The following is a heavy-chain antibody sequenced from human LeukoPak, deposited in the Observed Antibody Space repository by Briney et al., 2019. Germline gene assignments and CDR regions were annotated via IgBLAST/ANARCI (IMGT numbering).Heavy chain of an antibody. J-gene: IGHJ4*02. CDR3: ARGDYGGSDY. CDR1: GGSISSYY. D-gene: IGHD4-23*01. CDR2: IYYSGST. Sequence: PSETLSLTCTVSGGSISSYYWSWIRQPPGKGLEWIGYIYYSGSTNYNLSLKSRVTISVDTSKNQFSLKLSSVTAADTAVYYCARGDYGGSDYWGQGTLVTVSS. V-gene: IGHV4-59*01.